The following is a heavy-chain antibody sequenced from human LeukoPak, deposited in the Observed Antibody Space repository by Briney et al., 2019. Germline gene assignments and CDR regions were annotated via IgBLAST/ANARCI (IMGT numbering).Heavy chain of an antibody. V-gene: IGHV3-23*01. D-gene: IGHD3-10*01. Sequence: AISGSGGSAYYADSVKGRFTISRDNSKDTLYLQMNSLRAEDTAVYYCARDRGVTGFVYWGQGTLVTVSS. CDR3: ARDRGVTGFVY. J-gene: IGHJ4*02. CDR2: ISGSGGSA.